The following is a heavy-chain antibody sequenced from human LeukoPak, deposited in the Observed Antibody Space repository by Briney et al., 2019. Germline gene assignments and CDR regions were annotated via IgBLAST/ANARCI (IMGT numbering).Heavy chain of an antibody. D-gene: IGHD6-19*01. CDR3: ARGGSGWYRYYFDY. Sequence: PSETLSLTCAVYGGYFCGYYWSCLRQPPGKGLEWIGEINHSGSTNYNPSLKSRVTISVDTSKNQFSLKLSSVTAADTAVYYCARGGSGWYRYYFDYWGQGTLVTVSS. J-gene: IGHJ4*02. V-gene: IGHV4-34*01. CDR2: INHSGST. CDR1: GGYFCGYY.